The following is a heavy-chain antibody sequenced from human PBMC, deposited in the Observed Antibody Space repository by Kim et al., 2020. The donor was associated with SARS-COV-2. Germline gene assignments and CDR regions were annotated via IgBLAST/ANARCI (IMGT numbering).Heavy chain of an antibody. CDR3: ARGRGDIVVVVAATPPSFDY. D-gene: IGHD2-15*01. CDR1: GGSVSSGSYY. J-gene: IGHJ4*02. Sequence: SETLSLTCTVSGGSVSSGSYYWSWIRQPPGKGLEWIGYIYYSGSTNYNPSLKSRDTISVDTSKNQFSLKLSSVTAADTAVYYCARGRGDIVVVVAATPPSFDYWGQGTLVTVSS. CDR2: IYYSGST. V-gene: IGHV4-61*01.